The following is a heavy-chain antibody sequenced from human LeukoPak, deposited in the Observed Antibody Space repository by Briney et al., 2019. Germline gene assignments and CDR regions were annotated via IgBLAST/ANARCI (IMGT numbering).Heavy chain of an antibody. CDR1: GFTFSSYA. Sequence: GGSLRLSCAASGFTFSSYAMHWVRQAPGKGLEWVAVISYDGSNKYYADSVKGRFTISRDNSKNTLYLQMNSLRAEDTAVYYCARDLPGDSQHWGQGTLVTVSS. CDR2: ISYDGSNK. CDR3: ARDLPGDSQH. J-gene: IGHJ1*01. V-gene: IGHV3-30*04. D-gene: IGHD3-10*01.